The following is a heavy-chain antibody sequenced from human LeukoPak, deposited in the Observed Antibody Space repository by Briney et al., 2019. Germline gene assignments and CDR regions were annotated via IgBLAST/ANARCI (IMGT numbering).Heavy chain of an antibody. CDR1: GFTFSSYA. J-gene: IGHJ6*03. CDR3: VRGSLASGVVVYYYYYLDV. D-gene: IGHD3-3*01. Sequence: GGSRRLSCAASGFTFSSYAMSWVRQAPGRGREWASAIGGRGGSTYYADSVKGRFTISRDNSKNTLYLQMNSLRAEDTAVYYCVRGSLASGVVVYYYYYLDVWGKGTTVTVSS. V-gene: IGHV3-23*01. CDR2: IGGRGGST.